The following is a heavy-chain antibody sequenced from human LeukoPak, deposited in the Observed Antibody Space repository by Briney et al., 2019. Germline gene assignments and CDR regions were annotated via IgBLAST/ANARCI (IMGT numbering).Heavy chain of an antibody. J-gene: IGHJ6*02. CDR2: IIPIFGTA. V-gene: IGHV1-69*13. D-gene: IGHD1-26*01. Sequence: ASVKVSCKASGGTFSSYAISWVRQAPGQGLEWMGGIIPIFGTANYAQKFQGRVTITADGSTSTAYMELSSLRSEDTAVYYCARDMRSYGDYYYYGMDVWGQGTTVTVSS. CDR1: GGTFSSYA. CDR3: ARDMRSYGDYYYYGMDV.